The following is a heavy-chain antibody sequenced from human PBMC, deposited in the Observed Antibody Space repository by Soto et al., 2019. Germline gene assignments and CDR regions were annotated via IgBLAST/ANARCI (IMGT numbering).Heavy chain of an antibody. J-gene: IGHJ6*02. CDR3: ARYRLRYNWNDFPYYYYGMDV. D-gene: IGHD1-1*01. CDR1: GFTFSSYA. CDR2: ISYDGSNK. Sequence: QVQLVESGGGVVQPGRSLRLSCAASGFTFSSYAMHWVRQAPGKGLEWVAVISYDGSNKYYADSVKGRFTISRDNSKNTLYLQMNSLRADDTVMYYCARYRLRYNWNDFPYYYYGMDVLGQETRVTVSS. V-gene: IGHV3-30-3*01.